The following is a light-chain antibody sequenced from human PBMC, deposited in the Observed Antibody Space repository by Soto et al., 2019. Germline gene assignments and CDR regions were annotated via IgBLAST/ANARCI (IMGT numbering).Light chain of an antibody. CDR1: SSDVGGYNY. J-gene: IGLJ1*01. CDR2: EVS. Sequence: QSALTQPASVSGSPGQSITISCTGTSSDVGGYNYVSWYQQHPGKAPKLMIYEVSYRPSGVSNRFSGSKSGNTASLTISGLQAEDEADYYCSSYTSSNTPGVFGTGTKVTVL. CDR3: SSYTSSNTPGV. V-gene: IGLV2-14*01.